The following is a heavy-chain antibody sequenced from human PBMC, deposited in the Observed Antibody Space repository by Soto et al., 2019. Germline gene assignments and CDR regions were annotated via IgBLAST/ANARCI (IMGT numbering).Heavy chain of an antibody. CDR3: ARRGSGHTFDY. J-gene: IGHJ4*02. CDR2: IYEGGTT. CDR1: GASISRTGFH. Sequence: QLQLQESGPGLVKPSETLSLTCAVAGASISRTGFHWGWIRQPPGQGLEWIGSIYEGGTTFYNSSLKSRVTISADTSKNQFSLRLTSVIAADTAVYFCARRGSGHTFDYWGQGTLVTVSS. D-gene: IGHD3-10*01. V-gene: IGHV4-39*01.